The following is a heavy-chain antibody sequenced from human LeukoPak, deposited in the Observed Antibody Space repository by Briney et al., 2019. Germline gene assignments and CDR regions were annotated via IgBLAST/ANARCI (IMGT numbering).Heavy chain of an antibody. J-gene: IGHJ5*02. D-gene: IGHD6-13*01. CDR2: ISAYNGNT. CDR1: GYTFTSYG. CDR3: ARVGIAAAVGWFDP. Sequence: ASVKVSCKASGYTFTSYGISWVRQAPGHGLEWMGWISAYNGNTNYAQKLQGRVTMTTDTSTSTAYMELSSLRSEDTAVYYCARVGIAAAVGWFDPWGQGTLVTASS. V-gene: IGHV1-18*01.